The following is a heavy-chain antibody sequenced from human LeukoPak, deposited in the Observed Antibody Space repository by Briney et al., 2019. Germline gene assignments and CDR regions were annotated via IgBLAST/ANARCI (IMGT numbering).Heavy chain of an antibody. CDR3: AKSSGSKRDFDY. CDR2: ISGSGGST. D-gene: IGHD1-26*01. V-gene: IGHV3-23*01. J-gene: IGHJ4*02. CDR1: GFTFSNSW. Sequence: GGSLRLSCAASGFTFSNSWMNWVRQAPGKGLEWVSAISGSGGSTYYADSVKGRFTISRDNSKNTLYLQMNSLRAEDTAVYYCAKSSGSKRDFDYWGQGTLVTVSS.